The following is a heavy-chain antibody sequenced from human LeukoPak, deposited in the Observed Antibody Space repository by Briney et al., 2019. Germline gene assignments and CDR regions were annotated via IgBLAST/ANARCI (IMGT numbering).Heavy chain of an antibody. CDR1: NYTFTNYG. Sequence: ASVKVSCKASNYTFTNYGISWVRQAPGQGLEWMGWISAYNGNTNYAQKLQGRVTMTTDTSTSTAYMELRSLRSDDTAVYYCARETLEGDAFDIWGQGTMVTVSS. D-gene: IGHD1-1*01. CDR2: ISAYNGNT. J-gene: IGHJ3*02. CDR3: ARETLEGDAFDI. V-gene: IGHV1-18*01.